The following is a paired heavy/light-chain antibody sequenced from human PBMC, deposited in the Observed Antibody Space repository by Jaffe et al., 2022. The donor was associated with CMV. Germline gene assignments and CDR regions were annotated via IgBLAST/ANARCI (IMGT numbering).Heavy chain of an antibody. D-gene: IGHD3-22*01. CDR1: GFTFDDYA. CDR2: ISWNSGSI. CDR3: AKGATYYYDSSGYYVDY. Sequence: EVQLVESGGGLVQPGRSLRLSCAASGFTFDDYAMHWVRQAPGKGLEWVSGISWNSGSIGYADSVKGRFTISRDNAKNSLYLQMNSLRAEDTALYYCAKGATYYYDSSGYYVDYWGQGTLVTVSS. V-gene: IGHV3-9*01. J-gene: IGHJ4*02.
Light chain of an antibody. CDR2: GAS. J-gene: IGKJ5*01. CDR3: QQYGSSSIT. V-gene: IGKV3-20*01. CDR1: QSVSSSY. Sequence: EIVLTQSPGTLSLSPGERATLSCRASQSVSSSYLAWYQQKPGQAPRLLIYGASSRATGIPDRFSGSGSGTDFTLTISRLEPEDFAVYYCQQYGSSSITFGQGTRLEIK.